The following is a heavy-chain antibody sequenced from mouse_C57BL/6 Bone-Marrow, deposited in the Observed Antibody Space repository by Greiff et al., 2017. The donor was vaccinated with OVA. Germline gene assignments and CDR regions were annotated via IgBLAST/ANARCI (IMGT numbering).Heavy chain of an antibody. CDR3: ARVELLAY. Sequence: DVMLVESGGGLVKPGGSLKLSCAASGFTFSSYAMSWVRQTPEKRLEWVATISDGGSYTYYPDNVKGRFTISRDNAKNNLYLQMSHLKSEDTAMYYCARVELLAYWGQGTLVTVSA. CDR2: ISDGGSYT. J-gene: IGHJ3*01. D-gene: IGHD2-12*01. V-gene: IGHV5-4*03. CDR1: GFTFSSYA.